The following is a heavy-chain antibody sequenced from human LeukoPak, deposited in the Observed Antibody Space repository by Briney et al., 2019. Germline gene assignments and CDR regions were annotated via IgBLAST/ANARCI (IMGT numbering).Heavy chain of an antibody. V-gene: IGHV3-23*01. D-gene: IGHD2-15*01. CDR1: GFTFSSYA. J-gene: IGHJ4*02. CDR2: ISGSGGGT. Sequence: GGSLRLSCAASGFTFSSYAMSWVRQAPGKGLEWVSAISGSGGGTYYADSVKGRFTISRDNSKNTLYLQMNSLSVEDTAVYYCASQYCSSGSCYFDYWGRGTLVTVAS. CDR3: ASQYCSSGSCYFDY.